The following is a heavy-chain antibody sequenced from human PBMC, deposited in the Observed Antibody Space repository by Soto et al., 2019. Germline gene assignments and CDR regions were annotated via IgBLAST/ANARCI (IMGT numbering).Heavy chain of an antibody. CDR3: ARECITMVRGGNDAFDI. J-gene: IGHJ3*02. CDR2: IYYSGST. D-gene: IGHD3-10*01. Sequence: KTSETLSLTCTVSGGSISSGGYYWSWIRQHPGKGMEWIGYIYYSGSTYYNPSLKSRVTISVDTSKNQFSLKLSSVNAADTAGYYCARECITMVRGGNDAFDIWGQGTMVTVSS. CDR1: GGSISSGGYY. V-gene: IGHV4-31*03.